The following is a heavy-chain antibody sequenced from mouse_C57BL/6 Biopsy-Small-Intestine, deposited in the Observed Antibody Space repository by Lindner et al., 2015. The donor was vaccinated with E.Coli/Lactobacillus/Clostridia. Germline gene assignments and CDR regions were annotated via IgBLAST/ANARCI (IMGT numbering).Heavy chain of an antibody. J-gene: IGHJ1*03. CDR3: ARYGVRWWYFDA. D-gene: IGHD1-1*01. CDR1: GFTFSDFY. V-gene: IGHV7-1*01. CDR2: SRNKANDYTT. Sequence: VQLQESGGGLVQSGRSLRLSCATSGFTFSDFYMEWVRQVPGKGLEWIAASRNKANDYTTEYSASVKGRFTISRDNSQSILYLQMNALRAEDSATYYCARYGVRWWYFDAWGTGTTVTVSS.